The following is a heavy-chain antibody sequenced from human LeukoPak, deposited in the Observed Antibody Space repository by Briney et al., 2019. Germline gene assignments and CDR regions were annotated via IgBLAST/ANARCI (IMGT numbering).Heavy chain of an antibody. V-gene: IGHV3-30*03. J-gene: IGHJ4*02. Sequence: PGRSLRLSCAASGFTFSSYGMHWVRQAPGKGLEWVAVISYDGSNKYYADSVKGRFTISRDNSKNTLYLQMNTLRAEDTAVYYCARGVYGGNFDFDYWGQGTLVTVSS. CDR1: GFTFSSYG. CDR2: ISYDGSNK. D-gene: IGHD4-23*01. CDR3: ARGVYGGNFDFDY.